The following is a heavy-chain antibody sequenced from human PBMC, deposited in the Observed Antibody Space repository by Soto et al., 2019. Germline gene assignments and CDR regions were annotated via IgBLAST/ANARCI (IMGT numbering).Heavy chain of an antibody. D-gene: IGHD3-9*01. Sequence: GASVKVSCKASGYTFTSYGISWVRQAPGQGLEWMGWISAYNGNTNYAQKLQGRVTMTTDTSTSTAYMELRSLRSDDTAVYYCARDSRPPPLRYFDWANWFDPWGQGTLVTVSS. V-gene: IGHV1-18*01. CDR1: GYTFTSYG. J-gene: IGHJ5*02. CDR2: ISAYNGNT. CDR3: ARDSRPPPLRYFDWANWFDP.